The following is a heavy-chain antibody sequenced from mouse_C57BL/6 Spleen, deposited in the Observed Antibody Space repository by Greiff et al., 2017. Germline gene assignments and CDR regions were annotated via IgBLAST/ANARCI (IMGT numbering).Heavy chain of an antibody. CDR1: GYAFSSSW. J-gene: IGHJ2*01. CDR2: IYPGDGDT. D-gene: IGHD1-1*01. V-gene: IGHV1-82*01. CDR3: ARSGYYGSSPHFDY. Sequence: QVQLQQSGPELVKPGASVKISCKASGYAFSSSWMNWVKQRPGKGLEWIGRIYPGDGDTNYNGKFKGKATLTADNSSSTAYMQLSSLTSEDSAVYFCARSGYYGSSPHFDYWGQGTTLTVSS.